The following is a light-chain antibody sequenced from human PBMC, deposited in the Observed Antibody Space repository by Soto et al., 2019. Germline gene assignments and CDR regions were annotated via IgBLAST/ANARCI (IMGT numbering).Light chain of an antibody. CDR3: SSYAGSNNPYV. V-gene: IGLV2-8*01. CDR2: EVT. J-gene: IGLJ1*01. Sequence: QSALTQHPSASGSPGQSVTISCTGTSGDIGGYDYVSWYQQHPGKAPKLMIYEVTKRPLGVPDRFSGSKSGNTASLTVSGLQAEDEADYYCSSYAGSNNPYVFGTGTKLTVL. CDR1: SGDIGGYDY.